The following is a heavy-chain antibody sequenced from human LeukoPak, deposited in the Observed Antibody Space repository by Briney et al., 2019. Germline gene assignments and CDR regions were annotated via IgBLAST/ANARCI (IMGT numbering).Heavy chain of an antibody. CDR1: GGSISGYY. CDR2: IFYSGRT. J-gene: IGHJ4*02. D-gene: IGHD1-26*01. V-gene: IGHV4-59*13. CDR3: ARGEWDLLFDY. Sequence: KPSETLSLTCTVSGGSISGYYWSWIRQPPGEGLEWIAYIFYSGRTNYNPSLKSRVTISVDTSKDQFSLKLSSVTAADTAVYYCARGEWDLLFDYWGQGTLVTVSS.